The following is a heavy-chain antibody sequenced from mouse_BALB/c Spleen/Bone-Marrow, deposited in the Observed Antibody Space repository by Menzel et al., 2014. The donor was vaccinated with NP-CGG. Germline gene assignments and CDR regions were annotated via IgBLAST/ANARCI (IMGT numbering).Heavy chain of an antibody. CDR2: INPYNDYT. Sequence: VQLQQSGPELVKPGASVKMSCKASGYTFTSYIIHWVKQKPGQGLDWIGYINPYNDYTKYNEKFKGKATLTSDRSSSTAYMELSSLTSEDSAVYYCARLGPYYRYDVAYWAQGTLVTFSA. CDR1: GYTFTSYI. CDR3: ARLGPYYRYDVAY. V-gene: IGHV1-14*01. D-gene: IGHD2-14*01. J-gene: IGHJ3*01.